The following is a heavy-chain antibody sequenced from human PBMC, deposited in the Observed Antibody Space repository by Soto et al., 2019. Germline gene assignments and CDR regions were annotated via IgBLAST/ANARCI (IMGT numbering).Heavy chain of an antibody. Sequence: GGSLRLSCAVSGFTFSNYAMSWVPQAPGKXLEWVSTISGRGGNTYYADSVKGRFTISRDNSRNTLYLQMDSLRVEDSAVYSCAKAGCSGGTCYLYSFDSWRQGALGTVYS. CDR2: ISGRGGNT. CDR3: AKAGCSGGTCYLYSFDS. CDR1: GFTFSNYA. D-gene: IGHD2-15*01. V-gene: IGHV3-23*01. J-gene: IGHJ4*02.